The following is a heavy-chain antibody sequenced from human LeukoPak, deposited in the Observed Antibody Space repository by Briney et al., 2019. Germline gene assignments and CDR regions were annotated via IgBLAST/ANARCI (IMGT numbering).Heavy chain of an antibody. Sequence: GASVKVSCKASGYTFTSYEINWVRQATGQGLEWMGWMNPNSGNTGYAQKFQGRVTMTRNTSVSTAYMELSSLRSEDTAVYYCARQGPGETAAYSSSWYYYYGMDVWGQGTTVTVSS. CDR1: GYTFTSYE. V-gene: IGHV1-8*01. J-gene: IGHJ6*02. D-gene: IGHD6-13*01. CDR3: ARQGPGETAAYSSSWYYYYGMDV. CDR2: MNPNSGNT.